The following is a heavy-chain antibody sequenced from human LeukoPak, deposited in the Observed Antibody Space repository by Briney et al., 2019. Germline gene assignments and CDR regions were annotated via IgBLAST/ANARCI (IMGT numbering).Heavy chain of an antibody. D-gene: IGHD2-2*01. CDR3: ARHSRVRGYCSSTSCPLWGYYYYYYMDV. CDR1: GFTFSSYW. J-gene: IGHJ6*03. Sequence: GGSLRLSCAASGFTFSSYWMSWVRQAPGKGLEWVANIKQDGSEKYYVDSVKGRFTISRDNAKNSLYLQMNSLRAEDTAVYYCARHSRVRGYCSSTSCPLWGYYYYYYMDVWGKGTTVTISS. V-gene: IGHV3-7*01. CDR2: IKQDGSEK.